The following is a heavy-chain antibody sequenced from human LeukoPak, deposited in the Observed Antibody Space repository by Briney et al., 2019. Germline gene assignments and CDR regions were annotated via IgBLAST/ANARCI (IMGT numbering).Heavy chain of an antibody. CDR1: GGTFSSYA. D-gene: IGHD3-16*01. CDR3: ARGPAPLTYFDY. J-gene: IGHJ4*02. V-gene: IGHV1-69*13. Sequence: ASVKVPCKASGGTFSSYAISWVRQAPGQGLEWMGGIIPIFGTANYAQKFQGRVTITADESTSTAYMELSSLRSEDTAVYYCARGPAPLTYFDYWGQGTLVTVSS. CDR2: IIPIFGTA.